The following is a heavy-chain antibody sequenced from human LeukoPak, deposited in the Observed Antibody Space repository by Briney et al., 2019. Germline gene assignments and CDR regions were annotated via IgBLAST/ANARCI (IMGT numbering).Heavy chain of an antibody. Sequence: SETLSLTCTVSGGSISSYYWSWIRQPPGRGLEWIGYISYSGSTNYNPSLKSRVTISVDTSNNQFSLKLISVTAADTAVYYCTRHSRFDNWFDPWGQGTLVTVSS. CDR3: TRHSRFDNWFDP. J-gene: IGHJ5*02. D-gene: IGHD6-13*01. CDR2: ISYSGST. V-gene: IGHV4-59*08. CDR1: GGSISSYY.